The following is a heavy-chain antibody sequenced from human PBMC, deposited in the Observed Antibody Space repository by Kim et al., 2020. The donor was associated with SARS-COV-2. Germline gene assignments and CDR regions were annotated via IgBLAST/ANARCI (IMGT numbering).Heavy chain of an antibody. V-gene: IGHV4-39*01. CDR2: MYYDGST. CDR1: GDSISSNCYC. D-gene: IGHD3-22*01. J-gene: IGHJ4*02. CDR3: VLNYCDCSGNFY. Sequence: SETLSLTCSVSGDSISSNCYCWGWVRQPPEMGLEWIGTMYYDGSTHYNPSLKSRVTTSVDTSKTQFFLSLRSVTAADTAMYYCVLNYCDCSGNFYWGLGTLVTVSS.